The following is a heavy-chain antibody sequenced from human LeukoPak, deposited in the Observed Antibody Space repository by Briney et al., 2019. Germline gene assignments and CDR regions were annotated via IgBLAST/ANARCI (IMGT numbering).Heavy chain of an antibody. CDR1: GDSISSSNW. Sequence: PSETLSLTCAVSGDSISSSNWWSWVRQPPGRGLEWIGEFHHSGTTNYNPSLKSLVTTSVDKSKNQFSLNLNSVTAADTAVYFCARMKYDGSGSYCWDYWGQGTLVTVSS. CDR3: ARMKYDGSGSYCWDY. D-gene: IGHD3-10*01. J-gene: IGHJ4*02. CDR2: FHHSGTT. V-gene: IGHV4-4*02.